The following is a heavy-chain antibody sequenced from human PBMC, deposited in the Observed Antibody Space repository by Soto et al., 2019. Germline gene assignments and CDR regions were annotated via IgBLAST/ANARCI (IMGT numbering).Heavy chain of an antibody. CDR3: ARNPLVVVPGATSSWYFDL. J-gene: IGHJ2*01. CDR1: GYTFTSYG. Sequence: QVQLVQSGAEVKKPGPSVKVSCKASGYTFTSYGLSWVRQAPGQGLEWLGWINAYNDKTNFAQNYQGRVTMTTDTSTSTAYMELRSLRSDDTAVYYCARNPLVVVPGATSSWYFDLWGRGTLVTVSS. CDR2: INAYNDKT. D-gene: IGHD2-2*01. V-gene: IGHV1-18*01.